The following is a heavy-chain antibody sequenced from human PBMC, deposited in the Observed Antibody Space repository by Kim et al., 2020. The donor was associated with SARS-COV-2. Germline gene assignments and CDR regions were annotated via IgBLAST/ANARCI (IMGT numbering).Heavy chain of an antibody. Sequence: GGSLRLSCTASGFTFGDYAMSWFRQAPGKGLEWVGFIRSKAYGGTTEYAASVKGRFTISRDDSKSIAYLQMNILKTEDTAVYYCTRGIAAAGGKGYYYYGMDVWGQGTTVTVSS. V-gene: IGHV3-49*03. J-gene: IGHJ6*02. CDR1: GFTFGDYA. CDR3: TRGIAAAGGKGYYYYGMDV. CDR2: IRSKAYGGTT. D-gene: IGHD6-13*01.